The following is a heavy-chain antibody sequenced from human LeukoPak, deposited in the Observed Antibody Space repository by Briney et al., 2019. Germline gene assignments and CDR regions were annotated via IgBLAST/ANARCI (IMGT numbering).Heavy chain of an antibody. D-gene: IGHD1-1*01. CDR3: ARALRTVRTLEGYYSYYMDV. J-gene: IGHJ6*03. CDR2: MNPNSGNT. CDR1: GYTFTSYD. V-gene: IGHV1-8*01. Sequence: GASVKVSCKASGYTFTSYDINWVRQATGQGLEWMGWMNPNSGNTGYAQKFQGRVTMTRNTSISTAYMELSSLRSEDTAVYYCARALRTVRTLEGYYSYYMDVWGKGTTVTVSS.